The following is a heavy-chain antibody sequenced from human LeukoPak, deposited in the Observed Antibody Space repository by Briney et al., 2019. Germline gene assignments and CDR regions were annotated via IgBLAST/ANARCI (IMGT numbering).Heavy chain of an antibody. V-gene: IGHV4-34*01. J-gene: IGHJ6*03. CDR2: INHSGST. D-gene: IGHD3-3*01. CDR3: ARGGQGTIFGVVIIGAPYYYYYMDV. Sequence: SETLSLTCAVYGGSFSGYYWSWIRQPPGKGLEWIGEINHSGSTNYNPSLKSRVTISVDTSKNQFSLKLSSVTAADTAVYYCARGGQGTIFGVVIIGAPYYYYYMDVWGKGTTVTISS. CDR1: GGSFSGYY.